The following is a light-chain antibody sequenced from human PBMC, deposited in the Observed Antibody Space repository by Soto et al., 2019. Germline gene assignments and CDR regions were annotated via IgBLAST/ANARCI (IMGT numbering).Light chain of an antibody. V-gene: IGKV3-20*01. CDR1: QDITSRY. CDR2: GAY. CDR3: QQYGSLPVT. Sequence: DIVLTQSPGTLSLSPGERATLSCRASQDITSRYLAWYQQKPGQAPRLLIYGAYNRAIGIPDRFSGSGSGTDFTLTITRVDPEDFAVYFCQQYGSLPVTFGGGTKV. J-gene: IGKJ4*01.